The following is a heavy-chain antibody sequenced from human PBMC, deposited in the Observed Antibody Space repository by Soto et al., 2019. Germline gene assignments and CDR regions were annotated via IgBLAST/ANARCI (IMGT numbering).Heavy chain of an antibody. CDR3: ARRHYYGLD. Sequence: EVQLVESGGGLVQPGGSLRLSSAASGFSIGSNYMTWVRQAPGKGLECVSIIYSGGSTDHADSVKDRFTISRDNSKNTLYLQMNSLRAEDTAVYYCARRHYYGLDWGQGTLVTVS. CDR2: IYSGGST. CDR1: GFSIGSNY. J-gene: IGHJ4*02. D-gene: IGHD3-10*01. V-gene: IGHV3-66*04.